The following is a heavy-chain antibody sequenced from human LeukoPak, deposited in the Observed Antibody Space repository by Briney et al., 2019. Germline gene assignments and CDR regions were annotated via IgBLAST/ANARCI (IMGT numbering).Heavy chain of an antibody. D-gene: IGHD3-22*01. CDR1: GFTFSDYG. CDR3: ARWYYYDSSGSPDY. Sequence: PGRSLRLSCAASGFTFSDYGMHWVRQAPGKGLEWVAVIWYDGSNKYYADSVKGRFTISRDNSKNTLYLQMNSLRAEDTAVYYCARWYYYDSSGSPDYWAREPWSPSPQ. J-gene: IGHJ4*02. CDR2: IWYDGSNK. V-gene: IGHV3-33*01.